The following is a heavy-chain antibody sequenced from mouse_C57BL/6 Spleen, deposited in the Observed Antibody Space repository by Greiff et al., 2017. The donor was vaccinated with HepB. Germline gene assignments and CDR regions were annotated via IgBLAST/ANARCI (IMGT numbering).Heavy chain of an antibody. CDR3: AIYYGNPLAY. V-gene: IGHV1-55*01. D-gene: IGHD2-1*01. CDR1: GYTFTSYW. J-gene: IGHJ3*01. CDR2: IYPGSGST. Sequence: VQLQQSGAELVKPGASVKMSCKASGYTFTSYWITWVKQRPGQGLEWIGDIYPGSGSTNYNEKYKSKATLTVDTSSSTAYMQLSSLTSEDSAIYYCAIYYGNPLAYWGQGTLVTVSA.